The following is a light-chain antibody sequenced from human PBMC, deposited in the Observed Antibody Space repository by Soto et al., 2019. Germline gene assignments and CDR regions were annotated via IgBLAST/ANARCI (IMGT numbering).Light chain of an antibody. Sequence: DIQMTQSPSFVSASVGDRVTITCRASQGIKSWLAWYQHKPGKAPKVLIFAASSLQSGVPSRFSGSGSGTDFTLTISNLQPEDFATYFCQQVSSFPPTFGGGTKVDIK. V-gene: IGKV1-12*01. J-gene: IGKJ4*01. CDR3: QQVSSFPPT. CDR1: QGIKSW. CDR2: AAS.